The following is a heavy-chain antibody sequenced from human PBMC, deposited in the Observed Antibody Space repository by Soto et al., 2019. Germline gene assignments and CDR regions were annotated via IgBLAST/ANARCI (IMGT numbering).Heavy chain of an antibody. CDR2: TYYRSNWYN. J-gene: IGHJ3*02. Sequence: SQTLSLTCAISGDSVSSISSAWNWIMQFPSRDLEWLGRTYYRSNWYNDYAVSVKSRITINPDTSMNHFSLQLNSVTPEDTAVYNCARQGAGGEALDISGQWTIVT. V-gene: IGHV6-1*01. D-gene: IGHD1-26*01. CDR1: GDSVSSISSA. CDR3: ARQGAGGEALDI.